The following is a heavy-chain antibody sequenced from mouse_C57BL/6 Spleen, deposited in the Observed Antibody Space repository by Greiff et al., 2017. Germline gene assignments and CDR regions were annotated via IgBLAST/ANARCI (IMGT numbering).Heavy chain of an antibody. D-gene: IGHD3-2*01. CDR1: GFTFSSYT. CDR3: ARDSPYFDY. Sequence: EVQRVESGGGLVKPGGSLKLSCAASGFTFSSYTMSWVRQTPEKRLEWVATISGGGGNTYYPDSVKGRFTISRDNAKNTLYLQMSSLRSEDTALYYCARDSPYFDYWGQGTTLTVSS. CDR2: ISGGGGNT. V-gene: IGHV5-9*01. J-gene: IGHJ2*01.